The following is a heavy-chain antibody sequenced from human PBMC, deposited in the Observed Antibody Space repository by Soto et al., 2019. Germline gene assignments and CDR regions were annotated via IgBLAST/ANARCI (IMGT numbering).Heavy chain of an antibody. CDR1: GVSFSGYY. Sequence: SETLSLTCAVYGVSFSGYYWSWIRQPPGKGLEWIGEINHSGSTNYNPSLKSRVTISVDTSKNQFSLKLSSVTAADTAVYYCARGRPYSKFGELLSVTNYYYYYYMDVWGKGTTVTVSS. D-gene: IGHD3-10*01. CDR3: ARGRPYSKFGELLSVTNYYYYYYMDV. V-gene: IGHV4-34*01. CDR2: INHSGST. J-gene: IGHJ6*03.